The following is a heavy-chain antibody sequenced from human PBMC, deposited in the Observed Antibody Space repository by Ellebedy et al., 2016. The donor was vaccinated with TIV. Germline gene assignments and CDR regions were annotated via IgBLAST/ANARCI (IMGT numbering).Heavy chain of an antibody. J-gene: IGHJ4*02. CDR3: ARVYLSYFFDY. D-gene: IGHD3-10*01. CDR1: GFSFRSYW. CDR2: IYHGGSQQ. Sequence: GGSLRLSCAASGFSFRSYWMSWVRQAPGKGLEWVANIYHGGSQQYYVDSVKGRFTISRDNAKNLLYLQMNNLRAEDTAVYYCARVYLSYFFDYWGQGALVTVSS. V-gene: IGHV3-7*01.